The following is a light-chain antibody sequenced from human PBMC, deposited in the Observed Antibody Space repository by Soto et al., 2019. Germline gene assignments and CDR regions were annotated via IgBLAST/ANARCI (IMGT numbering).Light chain of an antibody. V-gene: IGLV2-14*01. CDR1: SSDVGGYNY. Sequence: QSVLTQPASVSGSPGQSITISCTGTSSDVGGYNYVSWYQQHPGKAPKLMIYEVSNRPSGVSNRFSGSKSGNTASLTISGLQAEHEADYCCSSYTTTTNVVFGGGTKLTVL. CDR3: SSYTTTTNVV. J-gene: IGLJ2*01. CDR2: EVS.